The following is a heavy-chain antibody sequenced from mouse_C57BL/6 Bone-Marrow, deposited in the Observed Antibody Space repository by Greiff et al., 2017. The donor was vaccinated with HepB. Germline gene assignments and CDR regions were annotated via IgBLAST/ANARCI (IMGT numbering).Heavy chain of an antibody. V-gene: IGHV2-2*01. CDR2: IWSGGST. J-gene: IGHJ2*01. CDR3: ARNWYFDY. Sequence: VQLKESGPGLVQPSQSLSITCTVSGFSLTSYGVHWVRQSPGKGLEWLGVIWSGGSTDYNAAFISRLSISKDNSKSQVFFKMHSLQADDTAIYYCARNWYFDYWGQGTTLTVSS. CDR1: GFSLTSYG.